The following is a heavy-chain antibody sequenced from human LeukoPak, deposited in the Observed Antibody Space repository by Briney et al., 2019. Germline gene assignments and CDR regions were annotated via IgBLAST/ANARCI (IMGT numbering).Heavy chain of an antibody. CDR3: VRGTNGWNGVDF. V-gene: IGHV3-74*01. Sequence: PGGSLRLSCAASGFTFSDYYMHWVRQAPGQGLMWVSQIKGDATYTRIVDSVKGRFTVSRDNARNTLYLQMNSLRVEDTAVYFCVRGTNGWNGVDFWGQGTLVTVSS. D-gene: IGHD2-8*01. J-gene: IGHJ4*02. CDR1: GFTFSDYY. CDR2: IKGDATYT.